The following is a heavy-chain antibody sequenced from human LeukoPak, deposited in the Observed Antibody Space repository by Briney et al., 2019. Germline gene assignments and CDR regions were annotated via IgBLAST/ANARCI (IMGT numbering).Heavy chain of an antibody. CDR1: GGFISRNSFY. CDR3: ARGDNYVFDV. CDR2: IYYSGTT. D-gene: IGHD5-24*01. J-gene: IGHJ2*01. Sequence: SETLSLTCTVSGGFISRNSFYWGWIRQPPGKGLEWIGSIYYSGTTYYNPSLKSRVTISVDKSNNHFSLKLTSVTAADTAMYYCARGDNYVFDVWGRGTLVSVS. V-gene: IGHV4-39*07.